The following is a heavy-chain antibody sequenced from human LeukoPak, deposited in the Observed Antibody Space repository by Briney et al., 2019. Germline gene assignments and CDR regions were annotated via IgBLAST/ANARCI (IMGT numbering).Heavy chain of an antibody. CDR3: VRDGGVSGYDLLDY. CDR1: GFTFSNYW. Sequence: GGSLRLSCAASGFTFSNYWMTWVRQAPGKGLEWVAHINQDGSKEYYMDSVKVRFTISRDNAKNSLSLQMNSPRAEDTAVYYCVRDGGVSGYDLLDYWGQGTLVTVSS. D-gene: IGHD5-12*01. CDR2: INQDGSKE. J-gene: IGHJ4*02. V-gene: IGHV3-7*01.